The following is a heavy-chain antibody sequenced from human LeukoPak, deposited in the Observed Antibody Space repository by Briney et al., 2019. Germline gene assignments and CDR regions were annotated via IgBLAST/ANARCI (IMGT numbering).Heavy chain of an antibody. CDR1: GYTFTGYY. J-gene: IGHJ4*02. V-gene: IGHV1-2*02. D-gene: IGHD3-22*01. Sequence: GASVKVSCKASGYTFTGYYMHWVRQAPGQGLEWMGWINPNSGGTNYAQKFQGRVTMTRDTSISTAYMELSRLRSDDTAVYYCARDLYYYDSSGTGIYYFDYWGQGTLVTVSS. CDR3: ARDLYYYDSSGTGIYYFDY. CDR2: INPNSGGT.